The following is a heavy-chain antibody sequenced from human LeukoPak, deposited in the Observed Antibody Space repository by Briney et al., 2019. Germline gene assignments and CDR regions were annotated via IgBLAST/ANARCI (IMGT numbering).Heavy chain of an antibody. Sequence: ASVKASCKASGYTFTSYDINWVRQATGQGLEWMGWMNPNSGNTGYAQKFQGRVTMTRNTSISTAYMELSSLRSEDTAVYYCARGSMTRKAFDIWGQGTMVTVSS. J-gene: IGHJ3*02. D-gene: IGHD2/OR15-2a*01. CDR2: MNPNSGNT. CDR3: ARGSMTRKAFDI. CDR1: GYTFTSYD. V-gene: IGHV1-8*01.